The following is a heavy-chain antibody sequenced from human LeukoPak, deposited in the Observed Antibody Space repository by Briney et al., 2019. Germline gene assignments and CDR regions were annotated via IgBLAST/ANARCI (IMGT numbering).Heavy chain of an antibody. J-gene: IGHJ4*02. CDR1: GFTFSSYG. D-gene: IGHD3-3*01. Sequence: GGSLRLSCAASGFTFSSYGMHWVRQAPGKGLEWVAVISYDGSNKYFTDSVKGRFTISRDNSKNTLYLQMNSLRAEDTAVYYCAKDGGYDFWSGYYEDHWGQGTLVTVSS. V-gene: IGHV3-30*18. CDR2: ISYDGSNK. CDR3: AKDGGYDFWSGYYEDH.